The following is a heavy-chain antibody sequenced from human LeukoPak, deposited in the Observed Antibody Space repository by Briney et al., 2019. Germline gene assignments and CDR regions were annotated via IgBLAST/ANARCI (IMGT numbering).Heavy chain of an antibody. D-gene: IGHD3-9*01. CDR1: GFTFSSYA. Sequence: GGSLRLSCAASGFTFSSYAMHWVRQAPGKGLEWVAVISYDGSNKYYVDSVKGRFTISRDNTKNTLYLQMNSLRAEDTAVYYCGRDIFGRRSSRFDYWGQGTLVTVSS. CDR3: GRDIFGRRSSRFDY. V-gene: IGHV3-30-3*01. CDR2: ISYDGSNK. J-gene: IGHJ4*02.